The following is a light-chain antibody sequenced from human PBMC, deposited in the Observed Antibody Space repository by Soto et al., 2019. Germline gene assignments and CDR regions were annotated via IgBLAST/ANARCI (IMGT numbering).Light chain of an antibody. V-gene: IGKV1D-13*01. CDR3: QQFNNLFT. Sequence: AIQLTQSPSSLSASVGDRVTITCRASQGISSALAWYQQKPGKAPKLLIYDASSLESGVPSRFSGSGSGTDFTLTISSLQPEDLATYYCQQFNNLFTFGQGTKVEIK. CDR2: DAS. CDR1: QGISSA. J-gene: IGKJ1*01.